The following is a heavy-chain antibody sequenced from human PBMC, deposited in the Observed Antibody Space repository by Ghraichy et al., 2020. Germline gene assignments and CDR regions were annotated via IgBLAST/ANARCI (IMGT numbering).Heavy chain of an antibody. CDR3: ARDGSSTAPTSWVYYYMDV. CDR2: INPNSGGK. D-gene: IGHD6-6*01. V-gene: IGHV1-2*06. Sequence: ASVKVSCKASGYTFIGYYMHWVRQAPGQGLEWMGRINPNSGGKSYARKFQGRVTMTRDTSISTAYMELSSLRSDDAAVYHCARDGSSTAPTSWVYYYMDVWGKGTTVTVSS. J-gene: IGHJ6*03. CDR1: GYTFIGYY.